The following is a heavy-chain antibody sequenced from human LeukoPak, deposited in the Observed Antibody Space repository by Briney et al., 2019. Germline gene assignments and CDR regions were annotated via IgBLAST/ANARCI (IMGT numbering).Heavy chain of an antibody. V-gene: IGHV1-18*04. CDR1: GYSFTSNY. J-gene: IGHJ4*02. CDR3: ARDSSSPTSDY. Sequence: GASVKVSCKASGYSFTSNYIHWVRQAPGQGLEWMGWISAYNGNTNYAQKLQGRVTMTTDTSTSTAYMELRSLRSDVTAVYYCARDSSSPTSDYWGQGTLVTVSS. CDR2: ISAYNGNT. D-gene: IGHD6-6*01.